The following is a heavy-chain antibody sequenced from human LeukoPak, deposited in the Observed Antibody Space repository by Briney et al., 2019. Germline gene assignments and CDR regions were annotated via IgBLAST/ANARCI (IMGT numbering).Heavy chain of an antibody. Sequence: GGSLRLSCAASGFTFSSYTMNWVRQAPGKGLEWVSSISSSSSYMYYADSVKGRFTISRDNSKNTLYLQMNSLRAEDTAVYYCASAQSDMVRGVMAGFDPWGQGTLVTVSS. CDR3: ASAQSDMVRGVMAGFDP. D-gene: IGHD3-10*01. J-gene: IGHJ5*02. CDR2: ISSSSSYM. CDR1: GFTFSSYT. V-gene: IGHV3-21*04.